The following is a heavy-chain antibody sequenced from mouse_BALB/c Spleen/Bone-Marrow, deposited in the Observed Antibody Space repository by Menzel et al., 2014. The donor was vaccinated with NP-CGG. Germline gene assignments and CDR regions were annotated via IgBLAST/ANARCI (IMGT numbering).Heavy chain of an antibody. D-gene: IGHD2-10*01. J-gene: IGHJ3*01. CDR3: APYYGIYGFAY. V-gene: IGHV14-1*02. CDR2: IDPENGYT. CDR1: GFNIKDYY. Sequence: VQLQQSGAELVRPGALVKLSCKGSGFNIKDYYMHWVKQRPEQGLEWIGWIDPENGYTIFDPKFQGKASITADTSSNTSYLQLSSLPSEDTPVYYCAPYYGIYGFAYWGQGTLVTVSA.